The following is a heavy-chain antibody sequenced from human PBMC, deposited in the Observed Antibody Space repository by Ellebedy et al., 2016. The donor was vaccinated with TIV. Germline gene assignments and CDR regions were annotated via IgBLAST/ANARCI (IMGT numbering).Heavy chain of an antibody. CDR1: GFTFSPYA. CDR2: IVGSGA. Sequence: PGGSLRLSCAASGFTFSPYAMARVRQAPGKGLEWVSGIVGSGAQKYADSVKGRFTISRDNSKSTLDLQMNSLTAEDTAVYYCAKGRGGGSDSSAPRYYFDYWGLGTLVTVSS. J-gene: IGHJ4*02. V-gene: IGHV3-23*01. D-gene: IGHD3-22*01. CDR3: AKGRGGGSDSSAPRYYFDY.